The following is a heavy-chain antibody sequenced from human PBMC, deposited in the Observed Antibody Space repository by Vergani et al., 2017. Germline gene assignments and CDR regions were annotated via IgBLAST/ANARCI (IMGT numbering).Heavy chain of an antibody. Sequence: VQLVETGGGVVQPGGSLRLYCATSGFSFNTYGAHWVRQTAGKGLEWVSSIGVDGDRYYSDSVKGRFTISRDNGQSYLYLDMDNLRVEDTAVYFCAKEFCGTGNCYGWNHLEVWGEGTSVTVSS. D-gene: IGHD1-1*01. CDR2: IGVDGDR. V-gene: IGHV3-13*01. CDR1: GFSFNTYG. CDR3: AKEFCGTGNCYGWNHLEV. J-gene: IGHJ6*04.